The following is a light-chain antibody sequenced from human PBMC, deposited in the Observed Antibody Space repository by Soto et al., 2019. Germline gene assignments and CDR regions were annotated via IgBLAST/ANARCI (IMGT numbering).Light chain of an antibody. CDR3: QQYSNSLT. V-gene: IGKV3-20*01. Sequence: EIVLTQSPGTLSLSPGERATLSCRASQSVSGSYLAWYQQKPGQAPRLLIHGASSRATGIPDRFSGTGSGTDFTLTISRLEPEDFAVYYCQQYSNSLTFGGGTKVDIK. J-gene: IGKJ4*01. CDR2: GAS. CDR1: QSVSGSY.